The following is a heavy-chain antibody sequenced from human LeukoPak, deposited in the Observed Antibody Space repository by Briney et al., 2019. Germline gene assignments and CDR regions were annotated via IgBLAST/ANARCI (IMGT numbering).Heavy chain of an antibody. Sequence: PGGSLRLSCAASGFTFSSYTMNWVPQAPGKGQEWVSYISSTSSYINYADSVKGRFTISRDNAKNSLYLQMNSLRAEDTAVYYCARTSSGWAPPQPAWYFDLWGRGTLVTVS. D-gene: IGHD6-19*01. CDR3: ARTSSGWAPPQPAWYFDL. J-gene: IGHJ2*01. V-gene: IGHV3-21*01. CDR2: ISSTSSYI. CDR1: GFTFSSYT.